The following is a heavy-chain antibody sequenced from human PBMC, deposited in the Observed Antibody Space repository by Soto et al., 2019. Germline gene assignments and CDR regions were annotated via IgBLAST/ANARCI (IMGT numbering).Heavy chain of an antibody. D-gene: IGHD7-27*01. J-gene: IGHJ6*02. V-gene: IGHV4-61*03. CDR3: AREWGLLPYYVMNV. Sequence: TSETLSLTCIVSGDSVTSGSYYWTWLRQPPGKGLEWIGYISYTGRTKYNPSLQSRVTISVDTSKNDFSLNLSSVTAADTAVYFCAREWGLLPYYVMNVWGHGTEVTVYS. CDR2: ISYTGRT. CDR1: GDSVTSGSYY.